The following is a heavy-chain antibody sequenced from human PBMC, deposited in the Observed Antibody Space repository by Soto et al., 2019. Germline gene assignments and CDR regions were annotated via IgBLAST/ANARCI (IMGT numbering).Heavy chain of an antibody. V-gene: IGHV3-23*01. D-gene: IGHD1-26*01. J-gene: IGHJ4*02. CDR1: GVTFNNYA. CDR3: TKDLGSSPPGDN. Sequence: EVQLLESGGGLGQPGGSLRLSCAVSGVTFNNYAMSWVRQAPGKGLEWVSAISRRGGSTYYADSVKGRFTISRDNSKNTLHLQMNSLRAEDTAVYYCTKDLGSSPPGDNWGQGTLVTASS. CDR2: ISRRGGST.